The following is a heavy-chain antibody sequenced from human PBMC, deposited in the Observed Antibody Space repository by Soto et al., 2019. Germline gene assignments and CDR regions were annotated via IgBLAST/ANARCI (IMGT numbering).Heavy chain of an antibody. V-gene: IGHV4-30-2*01. D-gene: IGHD3-22*01. CDR1: GDSISSGGYS. CDR3: AGASRSGYYLEY. Sequence: QLQLRESGSGLVKPSQTLSLTCTVSGDSISSGGYSWNWIRQPPGKGLEWIGYIYHSGGTDYNPSLKSRVTIAVVSSNNPFSLKLRSVTAADTAVYYCAGASRSGYYLEYWGQGTLLTVSS. CDR2: IYHSGGT. J-gene: IGHJ4*02.